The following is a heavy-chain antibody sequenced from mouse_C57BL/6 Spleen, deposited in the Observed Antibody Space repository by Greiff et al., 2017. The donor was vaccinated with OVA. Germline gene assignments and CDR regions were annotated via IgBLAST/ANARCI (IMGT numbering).Heavy chain of an antibody. CDR3: ARGGYDYEGFDY. CDR2: IDPSDSYT. J-gene: IGHJ2*01. CDR1: GYTFTSYW. D-gene: IGHD2-4*01. Sequence: QVQLQQPGAELVMPGASVKLSCKASGYTFTSYWMHWVKQRPGQGLEWIGEIDPSDSYTNYNQKFKGKSTLTVDKSSSTAYMQLSSLTSEDSAVYYCARGGYDYEGFDYWGQGTTLTVSS. V-gene: IGHV1-69*01.